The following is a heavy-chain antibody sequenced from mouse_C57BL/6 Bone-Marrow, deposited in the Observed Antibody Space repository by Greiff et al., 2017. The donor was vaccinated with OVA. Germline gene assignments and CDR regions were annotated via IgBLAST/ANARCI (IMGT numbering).Heavy chain of an antibody. V-gene: IGHV1-64*01. CDR2: IHPNSGST. J-gene: IGHJ1*03. CDR3: ARADLLRSCDV. Sequence: QVHVKQPGAELVKPGASVKLSCKASGYTFTSYWMHWVKQRPGQGLEWIGMIHPNSGSTNYNEKFKSKATLTVDKSSSTAYMQLSSLTSEDSAVYYGARADLLRSCDVWGTGTTVTVSS. CDR1: GYTFTSYW. D-gene: IGHD1-1*01.